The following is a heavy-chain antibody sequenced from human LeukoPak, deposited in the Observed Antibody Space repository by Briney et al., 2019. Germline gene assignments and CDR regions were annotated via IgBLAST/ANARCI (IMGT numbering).Heavy chain of an antibody. CDR3: AKGPRVIDYFDY. CDR1: GFTFSSYA. Sequence: GGSLRLSCAASGFTFSSYAMSWVRQAPGKGLEWVSAISGSGGSTYYADSVKGRFTISRNNSKNTLYLQMNSLRAEDTAVYYCAKGPRVIDYFDYWGQGTLVTVSS. V-gene: IGHV3-23*01. J-gene: IGHJ4*02. CDR2: ISGSGGST. D-gene: IGHD3-16*02.